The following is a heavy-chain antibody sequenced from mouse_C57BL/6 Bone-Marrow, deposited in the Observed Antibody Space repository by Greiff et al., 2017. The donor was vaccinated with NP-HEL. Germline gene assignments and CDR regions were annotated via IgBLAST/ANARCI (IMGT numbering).Heavy chain of an antibody. V-gene: IGHV10-1*01. J-gene: IGHJ4*01. CDR1: GFSFNTYA. Sequence: EVQLVESGGGLVQPKGSLKLSCAASGFSFNTYAMNWVRQAPGKGLEWVARIRSKSNNYATYYADSVKDRFTISRDDSESMLYLQMNNLKTEDTAMYYCVRQLRLPYYAMDYWGQGTSVTVSS. CDR3: VRQLRLPYYAMDY. CDR2: IRSKSNNYAT. D-gene: IGHD3-2*02.